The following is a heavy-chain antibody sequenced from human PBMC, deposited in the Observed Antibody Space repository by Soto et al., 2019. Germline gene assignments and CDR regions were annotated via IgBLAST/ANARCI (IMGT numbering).Heavy chain of an antibody. D-gene: IGHD1-1*01. V-gene: IGHV3-23*01. Sequence: EVQVLESGGGLVQPGGSLRLSCAASAFTFSGSAMTWVRQAPGKGLEWLSTITKTGDDTYYADSVKGRFTISRDDSKNTVYLQMSGLRVDDTAVYHCVKGGWGTVGDYWGQGTPVIVSS. CDR1: AFTFSGSA. CDR2: ITKTGDDT. J-gene: IGHJ4*02. CDR3: VKGGWGTVGDY.